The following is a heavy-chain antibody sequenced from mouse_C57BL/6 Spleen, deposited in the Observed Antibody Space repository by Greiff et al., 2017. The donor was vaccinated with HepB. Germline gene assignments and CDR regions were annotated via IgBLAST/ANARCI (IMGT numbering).Heavy chain of an antibody. Sequence: QVQLQQPGAELVKPGASVKMSCKASGYTFTSYWITWVKQRPGQGLEWIGDIYPGSGSTNYNEKFKSKATLTVDTSSSTAYMQLSSLTSEDSAVYYCATHYYGSSYPYWYFEGWGTGTTVTFSS. V-gene: IGHV1-55*01. CDR1: GYTFTSYW. J-gene: IGHJ1*03. CDR3: ATHYYGSSYPYWYFEG. D-gene: IGHD1-1*01. CDR2: IYPGSGST.